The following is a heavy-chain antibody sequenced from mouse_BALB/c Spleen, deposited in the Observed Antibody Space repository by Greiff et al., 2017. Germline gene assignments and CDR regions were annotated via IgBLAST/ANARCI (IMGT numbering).Heavy chain of an antibody. CDR2: ISSGGSYT. Sequence: EVMLVESGGGLVKPGGSLKLSCAASGFTFSSYAMSWVRQTPEKRLEWVAIISSGGSYTYNPDSVKGRFTISRDNAKNTLYLQMSSLRSEDTAMYYCARLHYYGYDYAMDYWGQGTSVTVS. J-gene: IGHJ4*01. V-gene: IGHV5-9-1*01. CDR3: ARLHYYGYDYAMDY. CDR1: GFTFSSYA. D-gene: IGHD1-2*01.